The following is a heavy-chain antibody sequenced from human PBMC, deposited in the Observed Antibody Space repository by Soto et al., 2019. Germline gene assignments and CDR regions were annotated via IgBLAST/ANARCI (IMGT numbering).Heavy chain of an antibody. CDR3: ARDLDGSGSYYTDY. J-gene: IGHJ4*02. CDR1: GYMFVTYG. D-gene: IGHD3-10*01. CDR2: ISAYNGNT. Sequence: ASVKVSCKASGYMFVTYGINWVRQAPGQGLEWMGWISAYNGNTKYAQNLQGRVTMTTDASTSTAYMEMRSLRSDDTAVYYCARDLDGSGSYYTDYWGPGTLVTVST. V-gene: IGHV1-18*01.